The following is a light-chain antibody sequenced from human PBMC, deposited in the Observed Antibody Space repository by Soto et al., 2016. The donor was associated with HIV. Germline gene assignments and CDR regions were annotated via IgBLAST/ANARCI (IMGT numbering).Light chain of an antibody. CDR2: DDS. Sequence: SYELTQPPSLSVAPRKTARITCGGNNVGSKSVQWYQQKPGQAPILVLYDDSDRPSGIPERFSGSNSGDTATLTISRVEAGDEADYYCQVWDASTDLVVFGRRDQADRP. CDR1: NVGSKS. CDR3: QVWDASTDLVV. V-gene: IGLV3-21*03. J-gene: IGLJ2*01.